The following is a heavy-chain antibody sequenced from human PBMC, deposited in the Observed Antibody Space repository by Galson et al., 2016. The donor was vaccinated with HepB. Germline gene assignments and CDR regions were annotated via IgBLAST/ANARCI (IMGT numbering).Heavy chain of an antibody. CDR3: ADTAGAA. V-gene: IGHV1-58*02. D-gene: IGHD6-19*01. J-gene: IGHJ5*02. Sequence: SVKVSCKASGFTFSLSAIQWVRQTRGQRLEWIGWIVVGSGKTNFAQQFEERVTITRDMSTSTVYMEMNSLSFDDTALYYCADTAGAAWGQGTLVTVSS. CDR1: GFTFSLSA. CDR2: IVVGSGKT.